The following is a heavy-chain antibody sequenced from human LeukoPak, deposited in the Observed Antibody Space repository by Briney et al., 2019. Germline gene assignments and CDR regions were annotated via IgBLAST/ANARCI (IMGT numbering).Heavy chain of an antibody. D-gene: IGHD6-13*01. Sequence: GGSLSLSYEASAFTFSTYGMSWVRQAAGKGLEWVAGIIGGAGGTYYADSVKGRFTISRDNAKNTLYLQMNRLRLEDAAVYYCARDVSSSWYPSFDYWGQGTLVTVSS. J-gene: IGHJ4*02. CDR2: IIGGAGGT. CDR1: AFTFSTYG. CDR3: ARDVSSSWYPSFDY. V-gene: IGHV3-23*01.